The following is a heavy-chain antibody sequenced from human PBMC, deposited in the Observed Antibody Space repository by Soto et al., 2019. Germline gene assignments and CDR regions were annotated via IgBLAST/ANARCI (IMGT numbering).Heavy chain of an antibody. Sequence: PWQTLSLTFAISGDSVSINSAAWNWIRQSPSRGLEWLGRTYYRSKWYNDYAVSVKSRITINPDTSKNQFSLQLNSVTPEDTAVYYCARALRKVEMATIMAFDIWGQGTMVTVSS. CDR3: ARALRKVEMATIMAFDI. CDR2: TYYRSKWYN. J-gene: IGHJ3*02. V-gene: IGHV6-1*01. CDR1: GDSVSINSAA. D-gene: IGHD5-12*01.